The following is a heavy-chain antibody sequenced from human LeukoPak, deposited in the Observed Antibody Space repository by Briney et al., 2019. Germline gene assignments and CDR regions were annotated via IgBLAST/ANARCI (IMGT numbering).Heavy chain of an antibody. CDR1: GITVSVNY. D-gene: IGHD5-12*01. CDR2: IYSGENT. J-gene: IGHJ4*02. CDR3: ARMTNSAYDFDY. V-gene: IGHV3-53*01. Sequence: GGSLRLSCAASGITVSVNYMSWVRQAPGEGLEWVSVIYSGENTYYADSVKGRFTISRDNAKSSLYLQMNSLRAEDTAVYYCARMTNSAYDFDYWGQGTLVTVSS.